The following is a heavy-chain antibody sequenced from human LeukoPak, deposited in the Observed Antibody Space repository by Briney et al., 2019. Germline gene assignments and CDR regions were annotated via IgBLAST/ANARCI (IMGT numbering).Heavy chain of an antibody. Sequence: SETLSLTCAVYGGSFTDYYWTWIRQPPGKGLEWVGGISHSGSTNYNPSLKSRVTISVDTSKSQFSLHVNSVTAADTALYYCARSVQGYSGYDYNWFDSWGQGTLVTVSS. V-gene: IGHV4-34*01. CDR2: ISHSGST. CDR3: ARSVQGYSGYDYNWFDS. J-gene: IGHJ5*01. CDR1: GGSFTDYY. D-gene: IGHD5-12*01.